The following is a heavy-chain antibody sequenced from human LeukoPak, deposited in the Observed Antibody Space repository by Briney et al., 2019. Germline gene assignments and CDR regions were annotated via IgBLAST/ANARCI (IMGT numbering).Heavy chain of an antibody. J-gene: IGHJ5*02. CDR3: ARGRGYSYGSSPGHWFDP. Sequence: ASVKVSCKASGYTFTGYYMHWVRQAPGQGLEWMGWINPNSGGTNYAQKFQGRVTMTRDTSISTAYMELSRLRSDDTAVYYCARGRGYSYGSSPGHWFDPWGQGTLVTVSS. CDR2: INPNSGGT. D-gene: IGHD5-18*01. V-gene: IGHV1-2*02. CDR1: GYTFTGYY.